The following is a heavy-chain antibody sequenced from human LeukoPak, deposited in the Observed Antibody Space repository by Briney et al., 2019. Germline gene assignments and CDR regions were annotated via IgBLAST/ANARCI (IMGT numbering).Heavy chain of an antibody. CDR1: GFTFSSYG. D-gene: IGHD5-24*01. Sequence: GSSLRLSCAASGFTFSSYGMHWVRQAPGKGLEWVAVISYDGSNKYYADSVKGRFTISRDNSKNTLYLQMNSLRAEDTAVYYCAKDGEMATIRDLDYRGQGTLVTASS. J-gene: IGHJ4*02. V-gene: IGHV3-30*18. CDR3: AKDGEMATIRDLDY. CDR2: ISYDGSNK.